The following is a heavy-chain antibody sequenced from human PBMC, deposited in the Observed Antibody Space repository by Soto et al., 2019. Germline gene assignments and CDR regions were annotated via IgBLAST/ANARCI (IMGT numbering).Heavy chain of an antibody. J-gene: IGHJ2*01. CDR1: GGSINSGGYS. V-gene: IGHV4-30-2*01. Sequence: QLQLQESGSGLVKPSQTLSLTCAVSGGSINSGGYSWSWSRQPPGKGLEWIGYIYHSGSTYYNPSLQSRGPISVDRSKNQFSLKLSSVAAAGTAVYYWARGPGLWGRGTLVTVSS. CDR2: IYHSGST. CDR3: ARGPGL.